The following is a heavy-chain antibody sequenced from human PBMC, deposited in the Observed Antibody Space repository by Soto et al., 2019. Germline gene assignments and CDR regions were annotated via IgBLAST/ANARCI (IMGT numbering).Heavy chain of an antibody. CDR1: GFTFSSYG. CDR2: IWYDGSNK. D-gene: IGHD2-8*01. CDR3: ARDPHRYAMTYTDV. J-gene: IGHJ6*02. V-gene: IGHV3-33*01. Sequence: GGSLRLSCAASGFTFSSYGMHWVRQAPGKGLEWVAVIWYDGSNKYYADSVKGRFTISRDNSKNTLYLQMNSLRAEDTAVYYCARDPHRYAMTYTDVWGQGTTVTVSS.